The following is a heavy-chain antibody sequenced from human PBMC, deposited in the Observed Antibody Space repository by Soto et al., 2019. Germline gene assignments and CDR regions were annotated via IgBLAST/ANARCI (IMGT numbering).Heavy chain of an antibody. CDR2: FDPEDGET. V-gene: IGHV1-24*01. CDR3: ATTAARPGLYYVDY. Sequence: ASVKVSCKVSGYTLTELSMHWVRQAPGKGLEWMGGFDPEDGETIYAQKFQGRVTMTEDTSTDTAYMELSSLRSEDTAVYYCATTAARPGLYYVDYWGQGTLVTVSS. D-gene: IGHD6-6*01. CDR1: GYTLTELS. J-gene: IGHJ4*02.